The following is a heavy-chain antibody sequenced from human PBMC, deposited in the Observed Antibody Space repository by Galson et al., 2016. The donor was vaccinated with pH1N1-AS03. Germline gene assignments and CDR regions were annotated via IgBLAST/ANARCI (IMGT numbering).Heavy chain of an antibody. CDR1: GFSFSNAG. Sequence: SLRLSCAASGFSFSNAGMSWVRLAPGKGLEWVANIKQDGSEKYYVDSVKGRFTISRDNADNSVFLQMNSPRAEDTAIYYCAREGDDFWGESKYGPDFWGQGTLVTVSS. D-gene: IGHD3-3*01. CDR3: AREGDDFWGESKYGPDF. V-gene: IGHV3-7*01. CDR2: IKQDGSEK. J-gene: IGHJ4*02.